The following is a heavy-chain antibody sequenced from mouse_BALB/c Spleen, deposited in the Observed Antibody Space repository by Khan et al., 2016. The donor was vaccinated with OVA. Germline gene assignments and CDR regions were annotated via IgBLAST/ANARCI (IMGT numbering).Heavy chain of an antibody. V-gene: IGHV1-76*01. CDR3: AREEALYYFNY. J-gene: IGHJ2*01. CDR1: GYIFTSYW. Sequence: VQLKQSGAELVRPGASVKLSCKTSGYIFTSYWIHWVKQRSGQGLEWIARIYPGTDNTYYNERLKDKATLTADKSSSTAYMQLSSLKSENSDVYFCAREEALYYFNYWGQGTTLTVSS. CDR2: IYPGTDNT. D-gene: IGHD3-2*02.